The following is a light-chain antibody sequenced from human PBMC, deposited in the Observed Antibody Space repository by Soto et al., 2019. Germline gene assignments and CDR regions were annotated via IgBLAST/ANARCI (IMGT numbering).Light chain of an antibody. J-gene: IGKJ2*01. CDR2: RAS. V-gene: IGKV1-5*03. CDR3: QQSGRFLT. Sequence: DIQMTQSPSTLSASVGDRVTITCRASQSIDTALAWYRQKPGKAPNLLIYRASNLESGVPSRFSGSGSGTEFTLSISSLQPDDFATYYCQQSGRFLTFGQGTKLELK. CDR1: QSIDTA.